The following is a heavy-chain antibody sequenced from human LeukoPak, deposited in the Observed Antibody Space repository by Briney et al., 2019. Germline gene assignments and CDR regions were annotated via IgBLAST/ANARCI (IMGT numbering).Heavy chain of an antibody. V-gene: IGHV1-8*01. J-gene: IGHJ5*02. D-gene: IGHD3-10*01. CDR3: ARDGSGSYYDRGWFDP. Sequence: ASVKVSCKASAYTFTSYNINRVRQATGQGLEWMGWMNPNSGNTGYAQKFQGRVTMTRNTSISKAYMELSSLTSEDTAVYYCARDGSGSYYDRGWFDPWGQGTLVTVSS. CDR1: AYTFTSYN. CDR2: MNPNSGNT.